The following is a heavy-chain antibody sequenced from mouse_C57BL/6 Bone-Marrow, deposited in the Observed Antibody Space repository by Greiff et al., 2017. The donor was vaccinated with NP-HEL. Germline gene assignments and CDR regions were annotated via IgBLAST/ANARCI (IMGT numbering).Heavy chain of an antibody. V-gene: IGHV1-26*01. D-gene: IGHD2-4*01. J-gene: IGHJ4*01. Sequence: EVQLQQSGPELVKPGASVKISCKASGYTFTDYYMNWVKQSHGKSLEWIGDINPNNGGTSYNQKFKGKATLTVDTSSSQAYMELRRLTYEASTDYYCAERADYGAMDYWGQGTSVTVSS. CDR1: GYTFTDYY. CDR2: INPNNGGT. CDR3: AERADYGAMDY.